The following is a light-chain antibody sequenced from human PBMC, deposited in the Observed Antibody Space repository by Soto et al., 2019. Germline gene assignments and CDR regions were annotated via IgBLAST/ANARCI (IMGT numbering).Light chain of an antibody. CDR2: GAS. Sequence: EVMLTQSPGTLSLSPGERATLSCRASQSVSSNYLAWYQQKSGQAPRLLIYGASNRATGIPDRFSGSGSGTDFTLTIRRLEPEDWAVYYCQQYDTSPRTFGQGTKVEFK. CDR3: QQYDTSPRT. V-gene: IGKV3-20*01. CDR1: QSVSSNY. J-gene: IGKJ1*01.